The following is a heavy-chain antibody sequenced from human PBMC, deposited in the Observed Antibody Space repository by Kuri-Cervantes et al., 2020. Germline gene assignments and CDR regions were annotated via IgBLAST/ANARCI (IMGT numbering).Heavy chain of an antibody. CDR3: ARGAGVGTQGVLRYFDWLSGYYYYGMDV. J-gene: IGHJ6*02. CDR2: INPNSGGT. D-gene: IGHD3-9*01. V-gene: IGHV1-2*02. CDR1: GYTFTSYY. Sequence: ASVKVSCKASGYTFTSYYMHWVRQAPGQGLEWMGWINPNSGGTNYAQKFQGRVTMTRNTSISTAYMELSSLRSEDTAVYYCARGAGVGTQGVLRYFDWLSGYYYYGMDVWGQGTTVTVSS.